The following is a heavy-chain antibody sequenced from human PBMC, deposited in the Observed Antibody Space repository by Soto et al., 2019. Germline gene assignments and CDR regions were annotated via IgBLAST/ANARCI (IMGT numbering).Heavy chain of an antibody. CDR3: ARGTRGQLSGMDV. CDR1: DGAIRGYY. CDR2: IYSTGIT. V-gene: IGHV4-4*07. D-gene: IGHD3-10*01. Sequence: QVHLQQSGPGLVKPSETVSLTCTVVDGAIRGYYWSWTRQSAGKGLEWIGRIYSTGITDKNPSFKSRVTMAIDTYKNVLVLKLRSVTAADTAVYYCARGTRGQLSGMDVWGQGTTVTVSS. J-gene: IGHJ6*02.